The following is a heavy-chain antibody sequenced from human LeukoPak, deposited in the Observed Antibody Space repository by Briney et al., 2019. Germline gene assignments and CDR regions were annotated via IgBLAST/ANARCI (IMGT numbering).Heavy chain of an antibody. J-gene: IGHJ4*02. CDR3: AKDRAVAGTDARYYCGY. Sequence: PGGSLRRSCAASGFTFSKYGMHWVRQAPGKGLEWVAVIWYDGKNKYYADSVKGRFTISRDNSKNTLYWEMNSLRADDTAVYYCAKDRAVAGTDARYYCGYCAEGNLGSVSA. V-gene: IGHV3-33*06. CDR1: GFTFSKYG. CDR2: IWYDGKNK. D-gene: IGHD6-19*01.